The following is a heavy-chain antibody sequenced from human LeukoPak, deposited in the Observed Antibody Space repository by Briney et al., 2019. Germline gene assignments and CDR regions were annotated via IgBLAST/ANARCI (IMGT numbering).Heavy chain of an antibody. J-gene: IGHJ4*02. Sequence: KPSETLSLTCTVSGGSISSGGYYWSWIRQHPGKGLEWIGYIYYSGSTYYNPSLKSRITISVDASKNQFSLKLSSVTAADTAVYYCAGGFGGSSTSYAYPFGYWGQGTLVTVSS. CDR1: GGSISSGGYY. CDR3: AGGFGGSSTSYAYPFGY. V-gene: IGHV4-31*03. D-gene: IGHD2-2*01. CDR2: IYYSGST.